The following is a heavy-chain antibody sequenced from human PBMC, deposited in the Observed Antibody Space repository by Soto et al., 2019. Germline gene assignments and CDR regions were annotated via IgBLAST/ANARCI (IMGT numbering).Heavy chain of an antibody. V-gene: IGHV3-30*03. CDR1: GFTFSYYG. CDR2: ISHDGSSK. CDR3: ARSRLAASQRYGMDV. J-gene: IGHJ6*02. Sequence: GGSLRLSCAASGFTFSYYGMHWVRQAPGKGLEWVAVISHDGSSKNYADSVKGRFTISRVMSSNTLHLEMNSLRTEDTAVYYCARSRLAASQRYGMDVWGQGTTVTVSS. D-gene: IGHD5-18*01.